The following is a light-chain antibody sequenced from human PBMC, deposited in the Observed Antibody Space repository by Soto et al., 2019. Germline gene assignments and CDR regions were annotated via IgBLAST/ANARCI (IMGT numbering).Light chain of an antibody. CDR2: DAS. V-gene: IGKV3-11*01. CDR1: QSVSSY. CDR3: QQRRNWPPTGT. J-gene: IGKJ1*01. Sequence: EIVLTQSPATLSLSPGERATLSCRASQSVSSYLAWYQQKPGQAPRLLIYDASNRATGIPARFSGSGSGTDFPLTISSLEPEDFAVFYCQQRRNWPPTGTFGQGTKV.